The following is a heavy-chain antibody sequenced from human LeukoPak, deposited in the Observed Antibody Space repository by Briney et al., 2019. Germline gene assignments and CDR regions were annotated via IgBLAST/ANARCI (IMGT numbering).Heavy chain of an antibody. D-gene: IGHD3-22*01. Sequence: SETLSLTCTVSGDSISSYYWFWIRQPPGKGLEWIGYIYYSGSTNYNPSLKSRVTISVDTSKNQFSLRLSSVTAADTAVYYCARVNYYDSSGTDYWGQGTLVTVSS. CDR2: IYYSGST. V-gene: IGHV4-59*01. CDR1: GDSISSYY. J-gene: IGHJ4*02. CDR3: ARVNYYDSSGTDY.